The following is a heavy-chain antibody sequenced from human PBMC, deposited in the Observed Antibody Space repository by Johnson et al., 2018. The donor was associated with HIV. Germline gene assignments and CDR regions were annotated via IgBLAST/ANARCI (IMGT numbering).Heavy chain of an antibody. CDR1: GFTFDDYA. D-gene: IGHD2/OR15-2a*01. J-gene: IGHJ3*02. CDR2: INWNSGSI. Sequence: VQLVESGGGVVRPGGSLRLSCAASGFTFDDYAMHWVRQGPGKGLEWVSGINWNSGSIGYADSVKGRFSIFRNNAKNSLYLQMDSLRAEDTAVYYCAKDLSYPKTRAFDIWGQGTMVTVSS. CDR3: AKDLSYPKTRAFDI. V-gene: IGHV3-9*01.